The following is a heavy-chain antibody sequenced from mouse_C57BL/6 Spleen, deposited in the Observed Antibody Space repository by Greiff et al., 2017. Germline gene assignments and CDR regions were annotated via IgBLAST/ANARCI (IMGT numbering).Heavy chain of an antibody. J-gene: IGHJ3*01. D-gene: IGHD1-1*01. CDR3: AEGNYGSSYFAY. CDR2: INPSTGGT. Sequence: EVKLQESGPELVKPGASVKISCKASGYSFTGYYMNWVKQSPEKSLEWIGEINPSTGGTTYNQKFKAKATLTVDKSSSTAYMQLKSLTSEDSAVYYCAEGNYGSSYFAYWGQGTLVTVSA. CDR1: GYSFTGYY. V-gene: IGHV1-42*01.